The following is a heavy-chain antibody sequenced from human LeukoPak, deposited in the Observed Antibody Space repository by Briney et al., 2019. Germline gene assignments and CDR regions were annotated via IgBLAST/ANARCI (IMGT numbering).Heavy chain of an antibody. CDR1: GYTFTSYA. CDR2: INAGNGNT. D-gene: IGHD5-18*01. J-gene: IGHJ4*02. V-gene: IGHV1-3*01. CDR3: ARGTGYSYGYGFDY. Sequence: ASVKVSCKASGYTFTSYAMHWARQAPGQRLEWMGWINAGNGNTKYSQKFQGRVTITRDTSASTAYMELSSLRSEDTAVYYCARGTGYSYGYGFDYWGQGTLVTVSS.